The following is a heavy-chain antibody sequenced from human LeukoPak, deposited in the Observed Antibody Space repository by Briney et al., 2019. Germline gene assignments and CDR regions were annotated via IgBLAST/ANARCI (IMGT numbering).Heavy chain of an antibody. CDR2: IYYSGST. J-gene: IGHJ3*02. CDR1: GGSISSSSYY. Sequence: SETLSLTCTVSGGSISSSSYYWGWIRQPPGKGLEWIGSIYYSGSTYYNPSLKSRVTISVDTSKNQFSLKLSSVTAADTAVYYCAKMESAPNPLDIWGQGTMVTVSS. CDR3: AKMESAPNPLDI. D-gene: IGHD5-24*01. V-gene: IGHV4-39*01.